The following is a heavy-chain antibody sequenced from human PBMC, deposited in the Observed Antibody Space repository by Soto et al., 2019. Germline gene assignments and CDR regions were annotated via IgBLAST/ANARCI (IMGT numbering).Heavy chain of an antibody. Sequence: AASVKVSCKASGYTFTGYYMHWVRQAPGQGLEWMGWINPNSGGTNYAQKFQGRVTMTRDTSISTAYMELSRLRSDDTAVYYCARGRGVVTIFGVVTPAGYGMDVWGQGTTVTVSS. CDR1: GYTFTGYY. CDR3: ARGRGVVTIFGVVTPAGYGMDV. V-gene: IGHV1-2*02. CDR2: INPNSGGT. J-gene: IGHJ6*02. D-gene: IGHD3-3*01.